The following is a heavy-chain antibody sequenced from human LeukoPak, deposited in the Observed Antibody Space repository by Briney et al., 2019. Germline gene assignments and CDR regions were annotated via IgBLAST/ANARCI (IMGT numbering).Heavy chain of an antibody. CDR3: ARGLRDSSGYYYTDYYYYMDV. J-gene: IGHJ6*03. CDR2: MNPNSGNT. CDR1: GYTFTSYD. V-gene: IGHV1-8*03. D-gene: IGHD3-22*01. Sequence: ASAKVSCKASGYTFTSYDINWVRQATGQGLEWMGWMNPNSGNTGYAQKFQGRVTITRNTSISTAYMELSSLRSEDTAVYYCARGLRDSSGYYYTDYYYYMDVWGKGTTVTVFS.